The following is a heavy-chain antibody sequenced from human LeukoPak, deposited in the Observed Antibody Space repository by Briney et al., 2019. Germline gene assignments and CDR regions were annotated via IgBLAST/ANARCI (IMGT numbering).Heavy chain of an antibody. Sequence: SETLSLTCAVYSGSFSGYYWTWIRQSPGKGLEWIGEINDSGSTKYIPSLESRVTISVDTSKNQFSLKVNSVTAADTAVYYCARGGVNSNYFDSWGQGTLVTVSS. D-gene: IGHD4-11*01. V-gene: IGHV4-34*01. CDR2: INDSGST. CDR1: SGSFSGYY. CDR3: ARGGVNSNYFDS. J-gene: IGHJ4*02.